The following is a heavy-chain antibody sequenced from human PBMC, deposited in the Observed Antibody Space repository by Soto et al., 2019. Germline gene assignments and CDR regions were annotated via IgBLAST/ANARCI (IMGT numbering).Heavy chain of an antibody. CDR1: GYTFTSYA. CDR3: GRSSGWYVWFDP. D-gene: IGHD6-13*01. CDR2: INAGNGNT. Sequence: QVQLVQSGAEEKKPGASVKVSCKASGYTFTSYAMHWVRQAPGQRLEWMGWINAGNGNTKYSQKFQGRVTITRDTSASTAYMELSSLRSEGTAVYYCGRSSGWYVWFDPWGQGPLVTVSS. V-gene: IGHV1-3*05. J-gene: IGHJ5*02.